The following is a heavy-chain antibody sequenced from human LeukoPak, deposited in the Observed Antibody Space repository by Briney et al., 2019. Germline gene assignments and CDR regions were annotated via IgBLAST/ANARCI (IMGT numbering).Heavy chain of an antibody. D-gene: IGHD2-15*01. CDR3: ARDLTYCSGGSCPYYYYGMDV. Sequence: SETLSLTCTVSGGSISSYYWSWIRQPPGKGLEWIGYIYYSGSTNYNPSLKSRVTMSVDTSKNQFSLKLSSVTAADTAVYYCARDLTYCSGGSCPYYYYGMDVWGQGTTVTVSS. CDR2: IYYSGST. CDR1: GGSISSYY. J-gene: IGHJ6*02. V-gene: IGHV4-59*12.